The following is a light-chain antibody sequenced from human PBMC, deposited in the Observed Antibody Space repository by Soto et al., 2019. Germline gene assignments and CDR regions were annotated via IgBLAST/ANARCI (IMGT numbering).Light chain of an antibody. CDR3: AAWDDSLNGPR. Sequence: QAVLTQPPSASGTPGQRITISSSGSSSNIGSHTVNWYQQLPGATPKVLIYNRNERPSGVPDRFSGSKSGSSASLAISSLQPEDEAHYYCAAWDDSLNGPRFGGGTQLTVL. CDR1: SSNIGSHT. V-gene: IGLV1-44*01. J-gene: IGLJ2*01. CDR2: NRN.